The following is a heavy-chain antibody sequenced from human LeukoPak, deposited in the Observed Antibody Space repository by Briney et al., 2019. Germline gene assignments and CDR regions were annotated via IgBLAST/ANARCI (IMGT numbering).Heavy chain of an antibody. Sequence: SETLSLTCTVSGGSISSSSYYWGWIRQPPGKGLEWIGSIYYSGSTYYNPSLKSRVTISVDTSKNQFSLKLSSVTAADTAVYYCARDRVEVTTTGYYYYYMDVWGKGTTVTISS. CDR3: ARDRVEVTTTGYYYYYMDV. CDR2: IYYSGST. CDR1: GGSISSSSYY. J-gene: IGHJ6*03. D-gene: IGHD4-17*01. V-gene: IGHV4-39*07.